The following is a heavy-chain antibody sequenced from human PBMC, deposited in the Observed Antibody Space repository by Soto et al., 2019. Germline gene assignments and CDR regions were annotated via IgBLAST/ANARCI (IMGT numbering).Heavy chain of an antibody. CDR1: GYSFTRYG. CDR2: INTYNGNT. J-gene: IGHJ6*02. V-gene: IGHV1-18*01. Sequence: GSVKVSCKASGYSFTRYGIAWARQAPGQGLEWMGWINTYNGNTNYAQNLQGRVTLTTDTSTSTAYMELTSLRSNDTAIYYCAMVDVYVTPSPQDVWGQGTTVTVSS. D-gene: IGHD3-16*01. CDR3: AMVDVYVTPSPQDV.